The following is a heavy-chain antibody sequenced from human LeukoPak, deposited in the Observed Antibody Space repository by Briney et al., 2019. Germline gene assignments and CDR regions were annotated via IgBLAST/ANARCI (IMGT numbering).Heavy chain of an antibody. V-gene: IGHV3-21*01. CDR2: ISSSGGHI. D-gene: IGHD5-12*01. CDR1: GFTFNTQS. CDR3: ARGLGWITPGAPYFDL. Sequence: GGSLRLSCAASGFTFNTQSMNWVRQAPGKGLERLSAISSSGGHIYYAGSVQGRFTISRDDAKESVYLQLNSLRAEDTAVYYCARGLGWITPGAPYFDLWGHGTLVTVSS. J-gene: IGHJ4*01.